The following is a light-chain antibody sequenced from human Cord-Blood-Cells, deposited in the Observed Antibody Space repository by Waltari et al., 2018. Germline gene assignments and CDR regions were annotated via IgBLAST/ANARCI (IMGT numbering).Light chain of an antibody. Sequence: SSELTQDPAVSVALGQTVRITCQGDSLRSHYARWYQQKPGQAPVLVIYGKNTRPSGIPDRFSGSSSGNTASLTITGAQAEDEADYYCNSRDSSGNHLVFGGGTKLTVL. V-gene: IGLV3-19*01. J-gene: IGLJ2*01. CDR1: SLRSHY. CDR3: NSRDSSGNHLV. CDR2: GKN.